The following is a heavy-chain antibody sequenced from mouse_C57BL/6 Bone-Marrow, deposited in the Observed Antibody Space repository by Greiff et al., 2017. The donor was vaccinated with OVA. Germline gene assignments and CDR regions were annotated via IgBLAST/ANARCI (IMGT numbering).Heavy chain of an antibody. CDR1: GYTFTSYG. V-gene: IGHV1-81*01. Sequence: QVQLKESGAELARPGASVKLSCKASGYTFTSYGISWVKQRTGQGLEWIGEIYPRSGNTYYNEKFKGKATLTADKSSSTAYMELRSLTSEDSAVYFCAKYYYGSRGDYFDYWGQGTTLTVSS. CDR3: AKYYYGSRGDYFDY. CDR2: IYPRSGNT. J-gene: IGHJ2*01. D-gene: IGHD1-1*01.